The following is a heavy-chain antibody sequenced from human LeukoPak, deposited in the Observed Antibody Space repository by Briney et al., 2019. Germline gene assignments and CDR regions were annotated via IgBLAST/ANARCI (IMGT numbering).Heavy chain of an antibody. Sequence: PGGSLRLSCAASGFIFNNYGMHWVRQAPGKGLEWGAVISYDGSNKNYADSVKGRFTISRDSSKNTVHLQMNSLRVEDTAVYYCAKDWAPYCGGDCYFNYWGQGTLVTVSS. J-gene: IGHJ4*02. V-gene: IGHV3-30*18. CDR2: ISYDGSNK. CDR3: AKDWAPYCGGDCYFNY. D-gene: IGHD2-21*02. CDR1: GFIFNNYG.